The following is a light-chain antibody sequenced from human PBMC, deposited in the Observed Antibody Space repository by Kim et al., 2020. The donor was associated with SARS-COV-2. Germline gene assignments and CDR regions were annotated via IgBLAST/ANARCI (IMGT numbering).Light chain of an antibody. CDR1: QSIRIN. V-gene: IGKV3-15*01. Sequence: EIVMTQSPATLSVSPGESASLSCRASQSIRINLAWYQQKPGQPPRLLIYDASTRATDVPSRFSGSGSGTEFTLTISSLQSEDFAVYYCQQYDNWPPVTFGGGTKVDI. CDR3: QQYDNWPPVT. CDR2: DAS. J-gene: IGKJ4*01.